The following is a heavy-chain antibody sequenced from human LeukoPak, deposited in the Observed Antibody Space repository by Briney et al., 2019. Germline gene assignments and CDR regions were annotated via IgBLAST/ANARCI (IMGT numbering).Heavy chain of an antibody. CDR3: AREGYCSGGSCSLPPLDY. J-gene: IGHJ4*02. Sequence: PSETLSLTCTVSGGSISSYYWSWIRQPPGKGLEWIGYIYYSGSTNYNPSLKSRVTISVDTSKNQFSLKLSSVTAADTAVYYCAREGYCSGGSCSLPPLDYWGQGTLVTVSS. D-gene: IGHD2-15*01. CDR2: IYYSGST. CDR1: GGSISSYY. V-gene: IGHV4-59*12.